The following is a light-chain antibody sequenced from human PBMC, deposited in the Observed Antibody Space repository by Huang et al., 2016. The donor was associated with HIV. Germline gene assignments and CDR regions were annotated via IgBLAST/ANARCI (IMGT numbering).Light chain of an antibody. V-gene: IGKV3-11*01. CDR2: DAS. CDR1: QRVSSY. J-gene: IGKJ4*01. Sequence: EIVLTQSPATLSLSPVERATLSCRASQRVSSYLAWYQQKPGQAPRLLIYDASTRATGIPARFSGSVSGTDFTLTSSSLEPEDFAVYYCQQRSNWAPITFGGGTKVEIK. CDR3: QQRSNWAPIT.